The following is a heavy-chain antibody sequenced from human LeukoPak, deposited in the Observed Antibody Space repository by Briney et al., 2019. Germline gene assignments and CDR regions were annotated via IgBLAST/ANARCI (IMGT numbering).Heavy chain of an antibody. Sequence: PGGSLRLSCAASGFILSNHWMTWVRQAPGKGPEWVANMNKDGSEKYYVDSVKGRFTISRDTAKNSLYLQMNNLRVEDTALYYCARNNDTDVWGQGTTVVVSS. CDR2: MNKDGSEK. J-gene: IGHJ6*02. V-gene: IGHV3-7*03. CDR3: ARNNDTDV. CDR1: GFILSNHW. D-gene: IGHD1/OR15-1a*01.